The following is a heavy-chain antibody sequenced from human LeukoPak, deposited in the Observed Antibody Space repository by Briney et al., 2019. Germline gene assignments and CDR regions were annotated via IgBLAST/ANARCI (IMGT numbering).Heavy chain of an antibody. CDR1: GYTFTIYG. CDR3: ARDHPAMVNRYCYGMDV. D-gene: IGHD5-18*01. Sequence: ASVKVSCKASGYTFTIYGISWVRQAPGQGFEWMGWIGAYNGNTNYAQKLQGRVTMTTDTSTSTAYMELRSLRSDDTAVYYCARDHPAMVNRYCYGMDVWGQGTTVTVSS. CDR2: IGAYNGNT. J-gene: IGHJ6*02. V-gene: IGHV1-18*01.